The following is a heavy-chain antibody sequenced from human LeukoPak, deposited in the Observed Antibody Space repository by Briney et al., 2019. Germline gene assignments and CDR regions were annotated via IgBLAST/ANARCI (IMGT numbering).Heavy chain of an antibody. CDR3: GRGAPSTAAPGDIRF. D-gene: IGHD6-6*01. V-gene: IGHV1-69*13. J-gene: IGHJ1*01. CDR1: GVTFNSYA. Sequence: SVKVSCKASGVTFNSYAISWVRQAPGQGLEWMGGLIPIFGKTNYAQKFQGRVTFTADESTSTTYMELSSLRSEDTAVYYCGRGAPSTAAPGDIRFWGQGTLVTVSS. CDR2: LIPIFGKT.